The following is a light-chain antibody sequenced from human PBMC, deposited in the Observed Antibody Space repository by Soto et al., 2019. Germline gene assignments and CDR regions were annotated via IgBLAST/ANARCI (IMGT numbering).Light chain of an antibody. CDR2: AAS. CDR3: QQYNNWPPIT. V-gene: IGKV3-15*01. J-gene: IGKJ3*01. Sequence: EIVMTQSPATLSVSPGERATLSCRASQSVSGNLAWYQQKPGQAPRLLIYAASTSGTGIPARFSGSGSGTELTLTISSLQSEDFAVYYCQQYNNWPPITFGPGTKVDIK. CDR1: QSVSGN.